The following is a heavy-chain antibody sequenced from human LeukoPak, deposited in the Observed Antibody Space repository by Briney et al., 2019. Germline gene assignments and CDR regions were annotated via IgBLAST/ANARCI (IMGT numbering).Heavy chain of an antibody. CDR3: ARVQSGSYLGYYYYGMDV. CDR2: IYHSGST. CDR1: GGSISSSNW. V-gene: IGHV4-4*02. Sequence: SETLSLTCAVSGGSISSSNWWSWVRHPPGKGLEWIGEIYHSGSTNYNPSLKSRVTISVDKSKDQFSLKLSSVTAADTAVYYCARVQSGSYLGYYYYGMDVWGQGTTVTVSS. J-gene: IGHJ6*02. D-gene: IGHD1-26*01.